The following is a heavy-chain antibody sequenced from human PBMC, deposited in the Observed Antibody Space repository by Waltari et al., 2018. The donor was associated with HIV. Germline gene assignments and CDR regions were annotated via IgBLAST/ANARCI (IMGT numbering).Heavy chain of an antibody. J-gene: IGHJ4*02. CDR3: AREGTDYDKSGHLYYFDS. D-gene: IGHD3-22*01. V-gene: IGHV4-61*02. CDR1: GVSISTGSSY. Sequence: QVQLQESGPGLVKPLQTLSLTCSVSGVSISTGSSYWSWIRQPAGRGLARVGRIHTSGSTTQNPSLKIRVTISVDTPKNQFSLKLSSVSAADTAVYFCAREGTDYDKSGHLYYFDSWGQGTLVTVSS. CDR2: IHTSGST.